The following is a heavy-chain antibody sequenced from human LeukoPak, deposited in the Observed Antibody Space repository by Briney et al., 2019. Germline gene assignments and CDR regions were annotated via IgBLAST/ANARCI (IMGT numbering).Heavy chain of an antibody. CDR3: ARAGGYSYGPTADFDY. V-gene: IGHV1-69*04. J-gene: IGHJ4*02. D-gene: IGHD5-18*01. CDR1: GGTFSSYA. Sequence: SVKVSCKASGGTFSSYAISWVRQAPGQGLEWMGRIIPILGIANYAQKFQDRVTITADKSTSTAYMELSSLRSEDTAVYYCARAGGYSYGPTADFDYWGQGTLVTVSS. CDR2: IIPILGIA.